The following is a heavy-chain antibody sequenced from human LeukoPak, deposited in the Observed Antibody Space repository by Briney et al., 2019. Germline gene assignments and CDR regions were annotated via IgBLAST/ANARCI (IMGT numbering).Heavy chain of an antibody. CDR3: ARHSGSGPVDH. J-gene: IGHJ4*02. CDR1: GFTVSSNY. V-gene: IGHV3-53*01. Sequence: GGSLRLSCAASGFTVSSNYMSWVRQAPGKGLEWVSVIYIVGITYYADSVKGRFTISRDNSQNTLYLQMHSLRAEDTAVYYCARHSGSGPVDHWGQGTLVTVSS. D-gene: IGHD3-10*01. CDR2: IYIVGIT.